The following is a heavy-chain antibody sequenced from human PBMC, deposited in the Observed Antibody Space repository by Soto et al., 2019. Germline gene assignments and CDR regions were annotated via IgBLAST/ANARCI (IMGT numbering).Heavy chain of an antibody. CDR2: ISWDGGST. Sequence: GGSLRLSCAASGFTFDDYTMHWVRQAPGKGLEWVSLISWDGGSTYYADSVKGRFTISRDNSKNSLYLQMNSLRTEDTALYYCAKPHSGYEADYFDYWGQGTLVTVSS. D-gene: IGHD5-12*01. V-gene: IGHV3-43*01. CDR3: AKPHSGYEADYFDY. J-gene: IGHJ4*02. CDR1: GFTFDDYT.